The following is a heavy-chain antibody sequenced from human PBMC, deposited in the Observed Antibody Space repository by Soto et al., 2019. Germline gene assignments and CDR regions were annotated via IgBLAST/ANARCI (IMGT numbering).Heavy chain of an antibody. V-gene: IGHV2-5*02. D-gene: IGHD4-17*01. J-gene: IGHJ4*02. CDR3: AHSLMTAVTNYFDY. CDR2: IYWDDDK. CDR1: GFSLRTSAVG. Sequence: SGPTLVNPTQTLTLTCTFSGFSLRTSAVGVGWIRQPPGKALEWLALIYWDDDKRYSPSLKSRLTITKDTSKNQVVLTMTNMDPVDTATYYCAHSLMTAVTNYFDYWGQGTLVTVSS.